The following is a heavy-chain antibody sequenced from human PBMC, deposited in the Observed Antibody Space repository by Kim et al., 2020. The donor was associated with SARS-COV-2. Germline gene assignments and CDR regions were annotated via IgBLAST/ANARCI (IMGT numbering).Heavy chain of an antibody. D-gene: IGHD6-13*01. CDR3: ARSEDPLGIAAAGTEYYYYMDV. Sequence: SVKVSCKASGGTFSSYAISWVRQAPGQGLEWMGGIIPIFGTANYAQKFQGRVTITADESTSTAYMELSSLRSEDTAVYYCARSEDPLGIAAAGTEYYYYMDVWGKGTTVTVSS. CDR2: IIPIFGTA. CDR1: GGTFSSYA. V-gene: IGHV1-69*13. J-gene: IGHJ6*03.